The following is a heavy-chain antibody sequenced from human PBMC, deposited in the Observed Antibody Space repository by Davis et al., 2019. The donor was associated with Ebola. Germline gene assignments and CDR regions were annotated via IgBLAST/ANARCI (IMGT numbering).Heavy chain of an antibody. V-gene: IGHV3-30-3*01. CDR3: AREKGSSGWYEGSSYYGMDV. D-gene: IGHD6-19*01. J-gene: IGHJ6*02. CDR1: GFTFSSYW. CDR2: ISYDGSNK. Sequence: PGGSLRLSCAASGFTFSSYWMSWVRQAPGKGLEWVAVISYDGSNKYYADSVKGRFTISRDNSKNTLYLQMNSLRAEDTAVYYCAREKGSSGWYEGSSYYGMDVWGQGTTVTVSS.